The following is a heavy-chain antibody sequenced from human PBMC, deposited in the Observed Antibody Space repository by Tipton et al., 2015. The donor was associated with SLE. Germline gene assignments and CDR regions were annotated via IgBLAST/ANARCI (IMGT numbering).Heavy chain of an antibody. D-gene: IGHD6-6*01. Sequence: TLSLTCTVSGGSIISSSFYWGWIRQPPGKGLEWIGSIYYSGSTYYNPSLKSRVTISVDTSKNQFSLKRSSVTATDTAVYYCARLSSSSLGMDVWGQGTTVTVSS. J-gene: IGHJ6*02. CDR2: IYYSGST. V-gene: IGHV4-39*07. CDR1: GGSIISSSFY. CDR3: ARLSSSSLGMDV.